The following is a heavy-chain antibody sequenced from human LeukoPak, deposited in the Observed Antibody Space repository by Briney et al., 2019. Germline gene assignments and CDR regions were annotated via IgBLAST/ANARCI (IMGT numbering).Heavy chain of an antibody. CDR1: GFTFSSYA. V-gene: IGHV3-30*04. CDR3: ARESSSGWYCFDY. D-gene: IGHD6-19*01. J-gene: IGHJ4*02. Sequence: GGSLRLSCAASGFTFSSYAMHWVRQAPGQGLEWVAVISYDGSNKYYADSVKGRFTISRDNSKNTLYLQMNSLRAEDTAVYYCARESSSGWYCFDYWGQGTLVTVSS. CDR2: ISYDGSNK.